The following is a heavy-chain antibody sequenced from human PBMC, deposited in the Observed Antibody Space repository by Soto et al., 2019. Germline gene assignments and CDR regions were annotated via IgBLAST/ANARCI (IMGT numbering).Heavy chain of an antibody. D-gene: IGHD3-10*01. CDR3: AKGRGALRETWYFEL. V-gene: IGHV3-23*01. CDR2: FGSGGST. J-gene: IGHJ2*01. Sequence: EVQLLESGGGLVQPGGSLRLSCAASGFTFSSFAMSWVRQAPGKGLDWVSTFGSGGSTSYADSVKGRFTISRDNSKSTLYLQISSLRPEDTAVYSCAKGRGALRETWYFELWGRGTLVTVSS. CDR1: GFTFSSFA.